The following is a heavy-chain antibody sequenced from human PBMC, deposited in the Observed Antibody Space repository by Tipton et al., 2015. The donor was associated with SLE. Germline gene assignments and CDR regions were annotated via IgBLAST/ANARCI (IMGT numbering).Heavy chain of an antibody. CDR2: IYYSGST. CDR3: ARGVGATPY. D-gene: IGHD1-26*01. V-gene: IGHV4-59*01. J-gene: IGHJ4*02. Sequence: TLSLTCAVYGGSFSAYYWSWIRQPPGKGLEWIGYIYYSGSTNYNPSLKSRVTISVDTSKNQFSLKLSSVTAADTAVYYCARGVGATPYWGQGTLVTVSS. CDR1: GGSFSAYY.